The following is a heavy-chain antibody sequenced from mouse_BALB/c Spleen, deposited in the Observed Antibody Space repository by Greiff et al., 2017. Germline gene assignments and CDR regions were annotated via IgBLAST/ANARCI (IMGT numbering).Heavy chain of an antibody. CDR1: GYTFTSYY. CDR2: IYPGNVNT. Sequence: QVQLQQSGPELVKPGASVRISCKASGYTFTSYYIHWVKQRPGQGLEWIGWIYPGNVNTKYNEKFKGKATLTADKSSSTAYMQLSSLTSEDSAVYFCARSGTTVVAPHDWGQGTTLTVSS. CDR3: ARSGTTVVAPHD. J-gene: IGHJ2*01. V-gene: IGHV1S56*01. D-gene: IGHD1-1*01.